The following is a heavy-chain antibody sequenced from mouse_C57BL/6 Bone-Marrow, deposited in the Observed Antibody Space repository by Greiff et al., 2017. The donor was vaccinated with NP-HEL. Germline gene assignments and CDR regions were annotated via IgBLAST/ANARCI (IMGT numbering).Heavy chain of an antibody. J-gene: IGHJ3*01. CDR2: IWRGGST. CDR3: AKNGGLLAWFAY. Sequence: VQLQQSGPGLVQPSQSLSITCTVSGFSLTSYGVHWVRQSPGKGLEWLGVIWRGGSTDYNAAFMSRLGITKDNSKSQVFFKMNSLQADDTAIYYCAKNGGLLAWFAYWGQGTLVTVSA. D-gene: IGHD1-1*01. V-gene: IGHV2-5*01. CDR1: GFSLTSYG.